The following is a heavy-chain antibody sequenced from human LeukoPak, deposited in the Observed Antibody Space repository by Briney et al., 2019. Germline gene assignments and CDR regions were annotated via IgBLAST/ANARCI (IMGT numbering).Heavy chain of an antibody. J-gene: IGHJ4*02. Sequence: GGSLRLSCAASGFTFSSYWMSWVRQAPGKGLEWVSAISGSGGTTYYADSVQGRFTLSRDNPKNTLYLQMDSLRAEDTAVYYCARDRAYLFDYWGQGTLATVSS. CDR3: ARDRAYLFDY. CDR2: ISGSGGTT. CDR1: GFTFSSYW. D-gene: IGHD2-21*01. V-gene: IGHV3-23*01.